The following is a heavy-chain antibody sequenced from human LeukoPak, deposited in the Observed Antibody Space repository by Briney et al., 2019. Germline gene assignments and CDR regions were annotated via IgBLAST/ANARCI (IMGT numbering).Heavy chain of an antibody. CDR1: GDAFTGYY. CDR3: ARDREVRGYSYGY. Sequence: ASVKVSCKASGDAFTGYYMHWVRQAPGQGLEWMGRINPNSGGTNYAQKFQGRVTMTRDTSISTAYMELSRLRSDDTAVYYCARDREVRGYSYGYWGQGTLVTVSS. V-gene: IGHV1-2*06. D-gene: IGHD5-18*01. J-gene: IGHJ4*02. CDR2: INPNSGGT.